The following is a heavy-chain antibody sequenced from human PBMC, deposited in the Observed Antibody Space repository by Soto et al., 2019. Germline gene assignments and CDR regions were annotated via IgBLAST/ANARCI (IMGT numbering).Heavy chain of an antibody. J-gene: IGHJ6*02. Sequence: LSLTCAVSGDSISSGGYSWSWIRQPPGKGLEWIGYFYYDESTNYNPSLKSRVTISGDRSKNQFSLKLSSVTAADTAIYYCARGAGWGEPERSYYGMDVWGQGTTVTVSS. V-gene: IGHV4-30-2*01. CDR1: GDSISSGGYS. CDR3: ARGAGWGEPERSYYGMDV. D-gene: IGHD3-16*01. CDR2: FYYDEST.